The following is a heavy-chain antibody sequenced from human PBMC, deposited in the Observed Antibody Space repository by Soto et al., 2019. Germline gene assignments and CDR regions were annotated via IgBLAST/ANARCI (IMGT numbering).Heavy chain of an antibody. CDR3: ATTNLTTVTNFDY. D-gene: IGHD4-17*01. V-gene: IGHV4-30-2*01. Sequence: SETLSLTGATSGGSISSGGYSWSWIRQPPGKGLEWIGYIYHSGSTYYNPSLKSRVTISVDRSKNQFSLKLSSVTAADTAVYYCATTNLTTVTNFDYWGQGTLVTVSS. CDR2: IYHSGST. CDR1: GGSISSGGYS. J-gene: IGHJ4*02.